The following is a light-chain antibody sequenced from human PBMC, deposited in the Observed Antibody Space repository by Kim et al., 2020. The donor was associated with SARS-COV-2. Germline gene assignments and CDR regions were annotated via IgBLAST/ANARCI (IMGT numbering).Light chain of an antibody. CDR3: QSYDSSLSGV. J-gene: IGLJ1*01. V-gene: IGLV1-40*01. Sequence: GQRVTIPCTGSSSNIGAGYDVHWYQQLPGTAPKLLIYGNSNRPSGVPDRFSGSKSGTSASLAITGLQAEDEADYYCQSYDSSLSGVFGTGTKVTVL. CDR2: GNS. CDR1: SSNIGAGYD.